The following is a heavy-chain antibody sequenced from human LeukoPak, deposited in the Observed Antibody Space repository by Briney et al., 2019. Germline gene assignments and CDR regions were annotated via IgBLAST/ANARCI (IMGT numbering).Heavy chain of an antibody. D-gene: IGHD6-19*01. J-gene: IGHJ4*02. CDR1: GFTFSSYA. CDR2: ISGSGGST. Sequence: PVGSLRLSCAASGFTFSSYAMSWVRQAPGKGLEWVSAISGSGGSTYYADSVKGRFTISRDNSKNTLYLQMNSLRAEDTAVYYCAKAGSSGWSTFDCWGQGTLVTVSS. V-gene: IGHV3-23*01. CDR3: AKAGSSGWSTFDC.